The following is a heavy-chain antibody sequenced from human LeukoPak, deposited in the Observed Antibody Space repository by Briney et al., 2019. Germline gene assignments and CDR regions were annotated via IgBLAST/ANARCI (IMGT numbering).Heavy chain of an antibody. Sequence: PSETLTLTCTASGGSISSYYWSWIRQPAGKGLQWIGRIYTSGSTNYNPSLKSRVTMSVDTSKNQFSLKLSSVTAADTAVYYCARGVCYTCPVDYWGQGTLVTVSS. CDR2: IYTSGST. CDR3: ARGVCYTCPVDY. CDR1: GGSISSYY. D-gene: IGHD2-8*01. V-gene: IGHV4-4*07. J-gene: IGHJ4*02.